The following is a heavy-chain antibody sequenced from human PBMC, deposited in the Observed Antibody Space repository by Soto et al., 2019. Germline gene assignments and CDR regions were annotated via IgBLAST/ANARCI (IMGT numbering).Heavy chain of an antibody. D-gene: IGHD3-16*01. CDR1: GYSLTELS. CDR3: ARSVGRSNQFGL. V-gene: IGHV1-24*01. Sequence: ASVKVSCKVSGYSLTELSIHWVRQAPGEGLAGMGGYDLENGETIYAQKFQGRVTMTEDSPADTPYMQLRSLRSEVTAVYYCARSVGRSNQFGLRGRGTMVTISS. J-gene: IGHJ4*01. CDR2: YDLENGET.